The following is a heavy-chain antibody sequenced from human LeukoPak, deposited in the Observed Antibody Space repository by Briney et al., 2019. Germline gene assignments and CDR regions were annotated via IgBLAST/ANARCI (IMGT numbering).Heavy chain of an antibody. D-gene: IGHD3-10*01. Sequence: PSETLSLTCAVSGGSISSSNWWSWVRQPPGKGLEWIGEIYHSGSTNYYPSLKSRVTISVDKSKNQFSLKLSSVTAADTAVYYCARDYYGSEQNWFDPWGQGTLVTVSS. J-gene: IGHJ5*02. CDR3: ARDYYGSEQNWFDP. CDR2: IYHSGST. CDR1: GGSISSSNW. V-gene: IGHV4-4*02.